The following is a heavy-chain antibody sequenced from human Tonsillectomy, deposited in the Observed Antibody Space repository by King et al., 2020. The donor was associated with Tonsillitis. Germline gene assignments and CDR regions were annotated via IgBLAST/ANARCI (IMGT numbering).Heavy chain of an antibody. D-gene: IGHD3-3*01. CDR3: AKDNDFNY. CDR1: GFTFSSYC. V-gene: IGHV3-30*18. J-gene: IGHJ4*02. Sequence: QLVQSGGGVVQPGRSLRLSCAASGFTFSSYCMHWVRQAPGKGLEWVAVISYYGSNKYYADSLKGRFTISRDNSKNTLYLQMNSLRAEDTAVYYCAKDNDFNYWGQGTLVTVSS. CDR2: ISYYGSNK.